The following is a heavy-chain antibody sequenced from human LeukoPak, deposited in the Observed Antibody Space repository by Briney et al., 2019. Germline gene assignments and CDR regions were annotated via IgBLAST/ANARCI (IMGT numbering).Heavy chain of an antibody. Sequence: GGSLRLSCAASGFTFSDYYMSWIRQAPGKGLEWVSYISSSGSTIYYADSVKGRFTISRDNAKNSLYLQMNSLRAEDTALYYCVKDRGSVVRGVVVSGFDYWGQGTLVTVSS. J-gene: IGHJ4*02. CDR1: GFTFSDYY. V-gene: IGHV3-11*01. CDR2: ISSSGSTI. D-gene: IGHD3-10*01. CDR3: VKDRGSVVRGVVVSGFDY.